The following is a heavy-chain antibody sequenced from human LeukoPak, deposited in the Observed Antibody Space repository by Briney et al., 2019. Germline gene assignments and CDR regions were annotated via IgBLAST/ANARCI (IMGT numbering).Heavy chain of an antibody. CDR2: IYYSGST. V-gene: IGHV4-59*01. CDR1: GGSISSYY. D-gene: IGHD3-22*01. J-gene: IGHJ4*02. Sequence: SQTLSLTCTVSGGSISSYYWSWIRQPPGKGLEWIGYIYYSGSTNYNPSLKSRVTISVDTSKNQFSLKLSSVTAADTAVYYCARALNYYDSSGYGYWGQGTLVTVSS. CDR3: ARALNYYDSSGYGY.